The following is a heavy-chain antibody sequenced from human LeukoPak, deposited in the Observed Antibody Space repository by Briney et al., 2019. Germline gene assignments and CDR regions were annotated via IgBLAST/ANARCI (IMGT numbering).Heavy chain of an antibody. CDR1: GFTFSTYG. CDR2: ISSEGSNK. J-gene: IGHJ4*02. Sequence: GGSLRLSCAASGFTFSTYGMHWVRQAPGKGLEWVAVISSEGSNKYYADSVKGRFTISRDNSKITLSLQMSTLRAEDTATYYCVKDLFLFGRGYDFAGIFDYWGQGTLVTVSS. D-gene: IGHD5-12*01. V-gene: IGHV3-30*18. CDR3: VKDLFLFGRGYDFAGIFDY.